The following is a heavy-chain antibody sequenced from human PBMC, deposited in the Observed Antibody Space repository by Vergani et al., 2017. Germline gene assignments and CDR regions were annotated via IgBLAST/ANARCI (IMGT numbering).Heavy chain of an antibody. CDR2: ISGSGGST. D-gene: IGHD1-26*01. Sequence: EVQLLESGGGLVQPGGSLRLSCAASGFTFSSYAMSWVRQAPGKGLEWVSAISGSGGSTYYADSVKGRFTISRDNSKNTLYLQMNSRRAEDTAVYYCAQGGGVGSTYNWLDPWGQGTLVTVSS. J-gene: IGHJ5*02. V-gene: IGHV3-23*01. CDR3: AQGGGVGSTYNWLDP. CDR1: GFTFSSYA.